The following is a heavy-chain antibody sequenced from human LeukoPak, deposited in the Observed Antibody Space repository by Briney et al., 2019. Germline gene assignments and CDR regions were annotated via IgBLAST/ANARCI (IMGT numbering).Heavy chain of an antibody. J-gene: IGHJ4*02. Sequence: TLSLTCTVSGDSINNYYWSWIRQPPGKALEWLARIDWDDDKYYSTSLKTRLTISKDTSKNQVVLTMTNMDPVDTATYYCARTLDAGIIDYWGQGTLVTVSS. CDR3: ARTLDAGIIDY. D-gene: IGHD1-26*01. V-gene: IGHV2-70*11. CDR2: IDWDDDK. CDR1: GDSINNYY.